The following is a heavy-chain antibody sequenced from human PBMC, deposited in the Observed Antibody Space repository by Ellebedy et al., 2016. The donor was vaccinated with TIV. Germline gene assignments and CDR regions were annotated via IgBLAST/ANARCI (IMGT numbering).Heavy chain of an antibody. CDR2: IYSGGST. V-gene: IGHV3-66*01. J-gene: IGHJ4*02. Sequence: GGSLRLSCAASGFTFSSYAMHWVRQAPGKGLVWVSVIYSGGSTYYADSVKGRFTISRDNAKNSLYLQMNSLRAEDTAVYYCARMTAVAGTDYWGQGTLVTVSS. D-gene: IGHD6-19*01. CDR3: ARMTAVAGTDY. CDR1: GFTFSSYA.